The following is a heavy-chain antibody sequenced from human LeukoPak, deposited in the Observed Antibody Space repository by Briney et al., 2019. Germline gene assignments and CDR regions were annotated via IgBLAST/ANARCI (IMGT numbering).Heavy chain of an antibody. V-gene: IGHV3-11*04. D-gene: IGHD3-9*01. J-gene: IGHJ2*01. Sequence: GGSLRLSCAASGFTFSDYYMSWIRQAPGKGLEWVAYISSSGSTIYYADSVKGRFTISRDNAKNSLYLQMNSLRAEDTAVYYCARSSYYDILTGYSNWYFDLWGRGTLVTVSS. CDR1: GFTFSDYY. CDR3: ARSSYYDILTGYSNWYFDL. CDR2: ISSSGSTI.